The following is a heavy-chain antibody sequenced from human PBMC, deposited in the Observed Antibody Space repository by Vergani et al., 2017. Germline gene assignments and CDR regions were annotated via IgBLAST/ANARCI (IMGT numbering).Heavy chain of an antibody. V-gene: IGHV1-69*01. CDR2: IIPIFGSA. J-gene: IGHJ4*02. CDR3: ARGGVAAAGAPLYFDY. Sequence: QVQLVQSGAEVKKPGSSVKVSCKASGGTFSSYAISWVRQAPGQGLEWMGGIIPIFGSANYAQKFQGRVTITADESTSTAYMELSSLRSEDTAVYYCARGGVAAAGAPLYFDYWGQGTLVTVSS. D-gene: IGHD6-13*01. CDR1: GGTFSSYA.